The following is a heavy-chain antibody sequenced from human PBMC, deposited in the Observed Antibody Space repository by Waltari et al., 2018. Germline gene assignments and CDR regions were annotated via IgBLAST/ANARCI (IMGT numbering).Heavy chain of an antibody. D-gene: IGHD3-16*01. CDR1: GYTFTSYA. CDR3: ARWGRGTEEVY. J-gene: IGHJ4*02. CDR2: INAGNGNT. V-gene: IGHV1-3*01. Sequence: QVQLVQSGAEVKKPGASVKVSCKASGYTFTSYAMHWGRQATGQRLEWMGWINAGNGNTKYSQKFQGRVTITRDTSASTAYMELSSLRSEDTAVYYCARWGRGTEEVYWGQGTLVTVSS.